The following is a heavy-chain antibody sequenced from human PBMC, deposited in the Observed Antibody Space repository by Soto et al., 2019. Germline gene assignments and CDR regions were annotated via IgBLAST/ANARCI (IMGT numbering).Heavy chain of an antibody. CDR1: GDSVSSNSAA. J-gene: IGHJ3*02. D-gene: IGHD2-2*01. Sequence: QVQLQHSGPGLVKPSQTLSLTCALSGDSVSSNSAAWNWIRQSPSRVLEWLGRTYYRSKWYNDYAGSVKSRITIHPDTSNNQFSLQLNSVTPDDTAVYYCVCYCSSTSWTLGAFDIWGQGTMVTVSS. CDR3: VCYCSSTSWTLGAFDI. V-gene: IGHV6-1*01. CDR2: TYYRSKWYN.